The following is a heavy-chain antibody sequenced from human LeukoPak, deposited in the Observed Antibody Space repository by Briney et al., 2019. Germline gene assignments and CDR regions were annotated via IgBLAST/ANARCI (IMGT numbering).Heavy chain of an antibody. CDR3: AKGDYGDYVDFDY. CDR1: GFTFSSYS. CDR2: ISSDRTTI. J-gene: IGHJ4*02. V-gene: IGHV3-48*01. D-gene: IGHD4-17*01. Sequence: TGGSLRLSCEASGFTFSSYSMNWVRQAPGKGLEWVSHISSDRTTIYYADSVKGRFTISRGNSKNTLYLQINSLRAEDTAVYYCAKGDYGDYVDFDYWGQGTLVTVSS.